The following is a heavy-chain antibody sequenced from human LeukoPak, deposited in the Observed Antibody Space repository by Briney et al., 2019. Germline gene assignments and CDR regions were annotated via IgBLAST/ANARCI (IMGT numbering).Heavy chain of an antibody. Sequence: ASVKVSCKASGYTFTSHHINWLRQAAGQGLEWMGWMNPGSGNAVSAQKFQGRVTMTWDTSISTAYMELSSLRSEDTDVYYCARGRPTTLGGIYWGQGTLVTVSS. CDR1: GYTFTSHH. V-gene: IGHV1-8*01. D-gene: IGHD1-1*01. J-gene: IGHJ4*02. CDR3: ARGRPTTLGGIY. CDR2: MNPGSGNA.